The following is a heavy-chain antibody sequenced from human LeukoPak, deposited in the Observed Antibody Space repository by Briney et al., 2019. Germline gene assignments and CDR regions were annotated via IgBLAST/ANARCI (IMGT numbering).Heavy chain of an antibody. D-gene: IGHD2-21*02. J-gene: IGHJ4*02. CDR2: ISSTGSTT. CDR3: ARAHFVTNYFDS. Sequence: TGGSLRLSCAASGFNFNDHYMSWIRQAPGKGLEWISYISSTGSTTYSADSVKGRFTISRDNAKNALYLQLNYLTAEDTAVYYCARAHFVTNYFDSWGQGTLVTVSS. CDR1: GFNFNDHY. V-gene: IGHV3-11*04.